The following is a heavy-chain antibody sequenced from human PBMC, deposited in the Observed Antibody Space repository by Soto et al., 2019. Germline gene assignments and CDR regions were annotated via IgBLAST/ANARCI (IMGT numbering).Heavy chain of an antibody. CDR3: AILSN. CDR1: GFTFSTYW. V-gene: IGHV3-53*01. J-gene: IGHJ4*02. D-gene: IGHD6-6*01. CDR2: IYSDGTT. Sequence: GGSLRLSCAASGFTFSTYWMSWVRQAPGKGLEWVSIIYSDGTTSYADSVKGRFTISRDNFKNTLHLQMNSLRAEDTAVYYCAILSNWGQGTLVTVS.